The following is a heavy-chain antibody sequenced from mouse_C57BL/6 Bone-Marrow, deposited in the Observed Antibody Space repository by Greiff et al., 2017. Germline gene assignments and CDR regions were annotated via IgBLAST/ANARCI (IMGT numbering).Heavy chain of an antibody. CDR3: VRHSFYYGSSSLHWYFDV. V-gene: IGHV10-1*01. CDR1: GFSFNTYA. CDR2: IRSKSNNYAT. Sequence: EVHLVESGGGLVQPKGSLKLSCAASGFSFNTYAMNWVRQAPGKGLEWVARIRSKSNNYATYYADSVKDRFTISRDDSESMLYLQMNHLKTEDTAMYYCVRHSFYYGSSSLHWYFDVWGTGTTVTVSS. J-gene: IGHJ1*03. D-gene: IGHD1-1*01.